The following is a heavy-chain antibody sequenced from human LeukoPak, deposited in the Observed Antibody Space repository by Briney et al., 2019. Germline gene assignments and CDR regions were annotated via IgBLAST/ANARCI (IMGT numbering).Heavy chain of an antibody. D-gene: IGHD1-26*01. CDR3: ARDAGGAFYWYFDL. Sequence: PGGSLRLSCGASGFTFSSFAMHWVRQAPGKGLEWLAVISYDGSNDYYAGSLKGRFTMSRDSSRNTLYLQIKSLRPDDTAVYYCARDAGGAFYWYFDLWGRGTQVTVSS. V-gene: IGHV3-30-3*01. CDR2: ISYDGSND. J-gene: IGHJ2*01. CDR1: GFTFSSFA.